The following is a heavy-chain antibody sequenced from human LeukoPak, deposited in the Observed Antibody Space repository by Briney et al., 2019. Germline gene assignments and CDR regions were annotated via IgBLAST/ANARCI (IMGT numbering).Heavy chain of an antibody. V-gene: IGHV1-18*01. CDR3: ARGSPPLEGYYGSGMIKKTRVLGLYRYYYMDV. CDR2: ISAYNGAT. J-gene: IGHJ6*03. Sequence: GASVKVSCKTSGYTFTSYSISWVRQAPGQGREWMGWISAYNGATSYAQKLQGRVTMTTDTSSSTAYMELRSLRSEDTAVYYCARGSPPLEGYYGSGMIKKTRVLGLYRYYYMDVWGKGTTVTISS. D-gene: IGHD3-10*01. CDR1: GYTFTSYS.